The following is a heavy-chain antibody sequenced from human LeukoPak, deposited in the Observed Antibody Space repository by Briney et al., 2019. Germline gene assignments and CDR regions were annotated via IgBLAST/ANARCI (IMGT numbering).Heavy chain of an antibody. J-gene: IGHJ4*02. V-gene: IGHV1-18*01. CDR3: ATFVGLVGATTRDY. CDR2: ISAYNGNT. CDR1: GYTFTSYG. D-gene: IGHD1-26*01. Sequence: ASVKVSCKASGYTFTSYGISWVRQAPGQGLEWMGWISAYNGNTNYAQKLQGRVTMTADTSTSTASMELRSLRSEDTAVYYCATFVGLVGATTRDYWGQGTLVTVSS.